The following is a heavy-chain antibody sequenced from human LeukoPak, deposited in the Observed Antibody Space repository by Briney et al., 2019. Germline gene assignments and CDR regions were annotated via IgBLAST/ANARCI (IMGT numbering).Heavy chain of an antibody. J-gene: IGHJ5*02. Sequence: GGSLRLSCAASGFTFSSYSMNWVRQAPGKGLEWVSYISSSSSTIHYADSVKGRFTISRDNAKNSLYLQMNSLRAEDTAVYYCARDPMVRGVRVNWFDPWGQGTLVTVSS. CDR1: GFTFSSYS. D-gene: IGHD3-10*01. V-gene: IGHV3-48*04. CDR3: ARDPMVRGVRVNWFDP. CDR2: ISSSSSTI.